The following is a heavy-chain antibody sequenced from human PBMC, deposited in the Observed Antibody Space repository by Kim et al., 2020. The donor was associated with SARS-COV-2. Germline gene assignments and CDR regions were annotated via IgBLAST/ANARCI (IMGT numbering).Heavy chain of an antibody. CDR3: AREAVYYYESSGYTCFDY. V-gene: IGHV3-11*06. J-gene: IGHJ4*02. Sequence: KGRFTISRDNAKDSLYLQMNSLRVEDTAVYYCAREAVYYYESSGYTCFDYWGQGTLVTVSS. D-gene: IGHD3-22*01.